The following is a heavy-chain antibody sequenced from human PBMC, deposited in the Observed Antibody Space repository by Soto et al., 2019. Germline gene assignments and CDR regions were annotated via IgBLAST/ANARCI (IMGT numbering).Heavy chain of an antibody. CDR2: ISYDAYDGNYK. CDR1: GFTFSDYE. J-gene: IGHJ6*02. CDR3: AKGRGRNFYYGMDV. Sequence: GGSLRLSCAASGFTFSDYEMYWVRQAPGKGLEWVAFISYDAYDGNYKYYGDSVKGRFTISRDSSRNTLYVQMNSLRAEDTAVYYCAKGRGRNFYYGMDVWGQGTTVTVSS. V-gene: IGHV3-30*18.